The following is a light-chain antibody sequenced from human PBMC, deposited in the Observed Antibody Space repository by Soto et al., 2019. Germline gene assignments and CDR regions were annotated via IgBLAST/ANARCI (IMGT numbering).Light chain of an antibody. V-gene: IGKV3-20*01. CDR1: QTVSTSY. J-gene: IGKJ4*01. CDR3: HQYGSSPFT. Sequence: EIVLTQSPGTLSLSPGERATLSCRASQTVSTSYLAWYQQKPGQAPRLLIYATSNRATGIPDRFSGSGSGTDFSLTITRLEPEDFAVYYCHQYGSSPFTFGGGTKVEIK. CDR2: ATS.